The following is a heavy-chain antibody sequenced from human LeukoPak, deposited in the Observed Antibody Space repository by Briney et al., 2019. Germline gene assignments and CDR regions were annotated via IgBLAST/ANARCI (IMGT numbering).Heavy chain of an antibody. CDR3: ARDLLGGWFGELLPFGY. Sequence: SETLSLTCAVYGGSFSGYYWSWIRQPPGKGLEWIGEINHSGSTNYNPSLKSRVTISVDTSKNQFSLKLSSVTAADTAVYYCARDLLGGWFGELLPFGYWGQGTLDTVSS. V-gene: IGHV4-34*01. D-gene: IGHD3-10*01. CDR2: INHSGST. CDR1: GGSFSGYY. J-gene: IGHJ4*02.